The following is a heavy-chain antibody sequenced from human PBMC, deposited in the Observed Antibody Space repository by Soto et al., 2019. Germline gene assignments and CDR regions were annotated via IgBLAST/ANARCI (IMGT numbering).Heavy chain of an antibody. V-gene: IGHV4-31*03. CDR1: GGSISSGGYY. J-gene: IGHJ6*03. CDR3: ARGVERRNRYYYYMDV. Sequence: SETLSLTCTASGGSISSGGYYWSWIRQHPGKGLEWIGYIYYSGSTYYNPSLKSRVTISVDTSKNQFSLKLSSVTAADTAVYYCARGVERRNRYYYYMDVWGKGTTVTVSS. CDR2: IYYSGST. D-gene: IGHD1-1*01.